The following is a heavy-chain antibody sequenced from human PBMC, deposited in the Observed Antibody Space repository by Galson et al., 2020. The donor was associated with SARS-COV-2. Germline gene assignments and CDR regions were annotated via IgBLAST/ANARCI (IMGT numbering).Heavy chain of an antibody. CDR1: GFTFSSYW. D-gene: IGHD6-19*01. Sequence: GESLKISCAASGFTFSSYWMHWVRQAPGKGLVWVSRINSDGSTTTYADSVKGRFTISRDNAKNTVYLQMNSLSAEDTAVYYCARVGSRLAVGGDYWGQGTLVTVSS. J-gene: IGHJ4*02. V-gene: IGHV3-74*01. CDR3: ARVGSRLAVGGDY. CDR2: INSDGSTT.